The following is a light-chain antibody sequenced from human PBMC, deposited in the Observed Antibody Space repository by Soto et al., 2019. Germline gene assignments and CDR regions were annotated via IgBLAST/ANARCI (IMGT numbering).Light chain of an antibody. CDR2: DAS. V-gene: IGKV3-20*01. CDR3: QQVSSYPLT. Sequence: EIVLTQSLATLSLSQGERATLSCRASQSVSSSYLAWYQQKPGQAPRLLIYDASSRATGIPDRFSGGGSGTDFTLTISRLEPEDFTVYYCQQVSSYPLTFGGGGKV. CDR1: QSVSSSY. J-gene: IGKJ4*01.